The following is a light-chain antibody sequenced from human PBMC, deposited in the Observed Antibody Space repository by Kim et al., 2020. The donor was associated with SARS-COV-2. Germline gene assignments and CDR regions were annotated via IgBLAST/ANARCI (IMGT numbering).Light chain of an antibody. V-gene: IGLV2-23*02. CDR3: CSYSTTKSFVL. CDR1: SSTVGNYNR. Sequence: QSLTLSCTGTSSTVGNYNRVSWYQQHPDKAPKMLIYEVNKRPSWVSNRFSGSKSGNTASLTISGLKTEDEADYYCCSYSTTKSFVLFGGGTQLTVL. J-gene: IGLJ2*01. CDR2: EVN.